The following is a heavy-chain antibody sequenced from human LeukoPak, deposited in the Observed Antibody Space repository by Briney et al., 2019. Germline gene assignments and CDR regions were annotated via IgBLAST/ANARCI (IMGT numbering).Heavy chain of an antibody. Sequence: SETLSLTCAVYGGSFSGYYWSWIRQPPGKGLEWIGEINHSGSTNYNPSLKSRVTISVDTSKNQFSLKLSSVTAADTAVYYCARRVITMVRGVLESYYYYYMDVWGKGTTVTVSS. D-gene: IGHD3-10*01. CDR1: GGSFSGYY. V-gene: IGHV4-34*01. CDR2: INHSGST. CDR3: ARRVITMVRGVLESYYYYYMDV. J-gene: IGHJ6*03.